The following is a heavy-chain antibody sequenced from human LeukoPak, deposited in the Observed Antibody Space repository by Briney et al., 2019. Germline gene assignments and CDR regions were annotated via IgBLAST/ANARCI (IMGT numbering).Heavy chain of an antibody. CDR2: LYYNGRT. J-gene: IGHJ6*03. V-gene: IGHV4-38-2*01. Sequence: SETLSLTCSVSGYSISNGYYWGWIRQPPGKGLEWIGSLYYNGRTFYNPSLKSRVSLSVDTSNNQFSLKLTSVTAADTAVYYCARHPPPNYYYYMDVWGKGTTVTVSS. CDR1: GYSISNGYY. CDR3: ARHPPPNYYYYMDV.